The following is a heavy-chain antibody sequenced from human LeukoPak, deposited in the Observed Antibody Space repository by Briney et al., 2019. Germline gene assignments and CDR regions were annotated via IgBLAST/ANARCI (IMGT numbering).Heavy chain of an antibody. D-gene: IGHD2-15*01. CDR3: TADMPASSRAADY. CDR1: GFTFSDAW. J-gene: IGHJ4*02. Sequence: GGSLRLSCAASGFTFSDAWMSWVRQAPGMGLEWVGRIKTKSDGGTTDYAAPVEGRFSISRDDSKTTVYLQINSLKTEDTAVYYCTADMPASSRAADYWGQGTLVTVSS. CDR2: IKTKSDGGTT. V-gene: IGHV3-15*01.